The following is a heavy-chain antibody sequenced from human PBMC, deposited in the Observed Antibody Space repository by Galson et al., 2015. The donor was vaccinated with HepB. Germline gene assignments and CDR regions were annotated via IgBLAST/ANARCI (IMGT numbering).Heavy chain of an antibody. D-gene: IGHD4-11*01. J-gene: IGHJ5*02. CDR1: GFTFSRYA. Sequence: SLRLSCAASGFTFSRYAMSWVRQTPGKGLQWVSGISGSGAGSYFADSVKGRFIISRDNSKNTLYLQMNSLRVEDTALYHCAKGPGGNYDHYPPNWFDPWGQGTLVIVSS. CDR2: ISGSGAGS. V-gene: IGHV3-23*01. CDR3: AKGPGGNYDHYPPNWFDP.